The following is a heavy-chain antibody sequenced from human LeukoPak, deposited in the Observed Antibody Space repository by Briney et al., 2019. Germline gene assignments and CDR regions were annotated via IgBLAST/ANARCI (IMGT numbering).Heavy chain of an antibody. V-gene: IGHV3-21*01. J-gene: IGHJ4*02. CDR1: GFTFSSYN. CDR3: ARDLVVVVAATHDY. Sequence: GGSLRLSCAASGFTFSSYNMNWVRQAPGKGLEWVSSISSSSSYIYYADSVKGRFTISRDNAKNSLYLQMNSLRAEDTAVYYCARDLVVVVAATHDYWGQGTLVTVSS. CDR2: ISSSSSYI. D-gene: IGHD2-15*01.